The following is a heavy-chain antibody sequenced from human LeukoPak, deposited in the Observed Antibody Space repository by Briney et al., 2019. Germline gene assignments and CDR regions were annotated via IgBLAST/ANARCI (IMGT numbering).Heavy chain of an antibody. CDR3: AKGGQDFDFWRFDL. CDR1: GFTFTDSA. V-gene: IGHV3-23*01. Sequence: GGSLRPSCAASGFTFTDSAVSWVRHSPGEGLKWVSSISDTGGRTYYADSVKGRFTITRDNSRNTVSLQMNSLTAGDTARYYCAKGGQDFDFWRFDLWGQGILVIVSS. CDR2: ISDTGGRT. D-gene: IGHD3-3*01. J-gene: IGHJ5*02.